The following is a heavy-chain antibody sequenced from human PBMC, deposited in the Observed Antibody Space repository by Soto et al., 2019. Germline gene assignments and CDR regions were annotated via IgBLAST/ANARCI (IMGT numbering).Heavy chain of an antibody. CDR1: GGIFSNYG. Sequence: ASVKVSCKASGGIFSNYGFSWVRQAPGQGPEWMGGIIPLFGKPSYAQKFQGRLIISADASTNRAYLDLYSLTTEDAGIYYCALFESDDDVWGSFRSWGQGTPVTVSS. D-gene: IGHD3-16*01. CDR2: IIPLFGKP. J-gene: IGHJ5*02. CDR3: ALFESDDDVWGSFRS. V-gene: IGHV1-69*13.